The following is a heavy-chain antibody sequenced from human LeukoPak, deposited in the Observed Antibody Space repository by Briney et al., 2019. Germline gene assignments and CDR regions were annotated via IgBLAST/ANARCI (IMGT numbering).Heavy chain of an antibody. Sequence: GGSLRLSCAASGFTFTSYYMHWVRQAPGQGLEWMGIINPSGGSTSYAQKFQGRVTMTRDMSTSTVYMELSSLRSEDTAVYYCARDLYYDSSGYPRLDYWGQGTLVTVSS. D-gene: IGHD3-22*01. CDR2: INPSGGST. CDR3: ARDLYYDSSGYPRLDY. V-gene: IGHV1-46*01. J-gene: IGHJ4*02. CDR1: GFTFTSYY.